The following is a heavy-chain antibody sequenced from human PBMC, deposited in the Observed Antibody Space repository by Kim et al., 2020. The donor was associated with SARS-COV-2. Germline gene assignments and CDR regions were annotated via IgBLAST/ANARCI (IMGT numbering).Heavy chain of an antibody. CDR3: ATSGYCSGGSCYPSYGMDV. Sequence: GGSLRLSCAAYGFTFSSYAMSWVRQAPGKGLEWVSAISGSGGSTYYADSVKGRFTISRDNSKNTLYLQMNSLRAEDTAVYYCATSGYCSGGSCYPSYGMDVWGQGTTVTVSS. D-gene: IGHD2-15*01. CDR2: ISGSGGST. V-gene: IGHV3-23*01. CDR1: GFTFSSYA. J-gene: IGHJ6*02.